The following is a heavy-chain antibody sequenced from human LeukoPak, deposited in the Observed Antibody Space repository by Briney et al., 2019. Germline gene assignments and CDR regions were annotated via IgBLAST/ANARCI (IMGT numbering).Heavy chain of an antibody. CDR1: GFTFSSYA. Sequence: GGSLRLSCAASGFTFSSYAMSWVRQAPGKGLEWVSAISGSGGSTYYADSVKGRFTISRDNSKNTLYLQMNSLRAEDTAVYYCAKVPSPEYYYDSSGYSDAFDIWGQGTMVTVSS. CDR2: ISGSGGST. J-gene: IGHJ3*02. V-gene: IGHV3-23*01. D-gene: IGHD3-22*01. CDR3: AKVPSPEYYYDSSGYSDAFDI.